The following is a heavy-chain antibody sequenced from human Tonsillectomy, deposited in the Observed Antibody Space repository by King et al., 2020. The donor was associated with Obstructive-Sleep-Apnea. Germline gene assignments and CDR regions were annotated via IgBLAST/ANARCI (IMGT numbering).Heavy chain of an antibody. J-gene: IGHJ6*02. CDR3: AKEGRGSWYWGYYGRDG. CDR2: ISGSGGST. D-gene: IGHD6-13*01. V-gene: IGHV3-23*04. CDR1: GFTFSSYA. Sequence: VQLVESGGGLVQPGGSLRLSCAASGFTFSSYAMTWVRQAPGKGLEWVSAISGSGGSTYYADSVKGRFTISRDNSKNTLYLQMNSLRAEDTAVYYCAKEGRGSWYWGYYGRDGWGQGTTVTVSS.